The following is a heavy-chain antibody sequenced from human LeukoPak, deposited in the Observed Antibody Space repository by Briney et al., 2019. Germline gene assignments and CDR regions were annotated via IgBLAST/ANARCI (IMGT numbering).Heavy chain of an antibody. CDR2: ISGSGGST. Sequence: GGSLRLSFAASGFTFNNFAISWVRQAPGKGLEWVSAISGSGGSTYYADSVKGRFTISRDNSKNTLYLQMNSLRAEDTAVYSCAKGESSSWSYYYYGMDVWGQGTTVTVSS. D-gene: IGHD6-13*01. J-gene: IGHJ6*02. V-gene: IGHV3-23*01. CDR3: AKGESSSWSYYYYGMDV. CDR1: GFTFNNFA.